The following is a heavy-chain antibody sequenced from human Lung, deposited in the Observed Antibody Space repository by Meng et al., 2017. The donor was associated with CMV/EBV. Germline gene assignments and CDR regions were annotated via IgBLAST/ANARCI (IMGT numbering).Heavy chain of an antibody. J-gene: IGHJ6*02. CDR3: ARDVSPRSSVYFAIYYFYALDV. V-gene: IGHV3-21*01. CDR1: GFMFSDYS. CDR2: ISNGGAYI. Sequence: GEXXKISCAASGFMFSDYSMNWVRQAPGKGLEWVSSISNGGAYIYYADSVKGRFTIPRDNAQNSLYLQMNSLRAEDTAVYYCARDVSPRSSVYFAIYYFYALDVXGQGXTVTVSS. D-gene: IGHD5/OR15-5a*01.